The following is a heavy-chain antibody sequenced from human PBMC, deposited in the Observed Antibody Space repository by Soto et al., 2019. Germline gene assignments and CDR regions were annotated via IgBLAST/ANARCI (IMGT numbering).Heavy chain of an antibody. CDR2: ISYDGSNK. CDR3: AKDLLRPGRAYGMDV. D-gene: IGHD6-25*01. V-gene: IGHV3-30*18. Sequence: QVQLVESGGGVVQPGMSLRLSCAASGFTLSSYGIHWVRQAPGKGLEWVAVISYDGSNKYYADSVKGRFTISRDNSKNTLFLQMNSLRAEDTAVYYCAKDLLRPGRAYGMDVWGQGTTVTVSS. J-gene: IGHJ6*02. CDR1: GFTLSSYG.